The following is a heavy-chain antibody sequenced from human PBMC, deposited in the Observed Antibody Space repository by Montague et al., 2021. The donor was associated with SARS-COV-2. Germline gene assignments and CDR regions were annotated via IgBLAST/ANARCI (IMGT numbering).Heavy chain of an antibody. Sequence: SETLSLTCTVSGGSISSYYWSWILQPAGKGLEWIGRIYTSGTTNYNPSLKSRVTMSVDTSKNQFSLKLSSLTAADTAVYYCAGGSGIINFYNSGMDVWGQGTTVTVSS. V-gene: IGHV4-4*07. CDR2: IYTSGTT. CDR3: AGGSGIINFYNSGMDV. CDR1: GGSISSYY. J-gene: IGHJ6*02. D-gene: IGHD3-10*01.